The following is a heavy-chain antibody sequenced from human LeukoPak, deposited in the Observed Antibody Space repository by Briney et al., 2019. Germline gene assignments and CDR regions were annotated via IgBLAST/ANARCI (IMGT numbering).Heavy chain of an antibody. CDR1: GGSISSGDYY. CDR2: IYYSGST. CDR3: AREDIGVVPAGIDP. V-gene: IGHV4-30-4*08. D-gene: IGHD2-2*01. J-gene: IGHJ5*02. Sequence: SETLSLTCTVSGGSISSGDYYWSWIRQPPGKGPEWIGYIYYSGSTYYNPSLKSRVTISVDTSKNQFSLKLSSVTAADTAVYYCAREDIGVVPAGIDPWGQGTLVTVSS.